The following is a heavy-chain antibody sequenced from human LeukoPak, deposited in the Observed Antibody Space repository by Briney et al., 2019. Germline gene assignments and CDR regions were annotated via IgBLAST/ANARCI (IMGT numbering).Heavy chain of an antibody. CDR1: GFTFSSYA. D-gene: IGHD1-1*01. CDR3: ANWRCNYEKDAPEWFDH. Sequence: GGSLRLSCAASGFTFSSYAMGWVRQAPGKGLEWVSAISGSGGSTYYADSVKGRFTISRDNSKNTLYLQMNSLRAEDTAVYYCANWRCNYEKDAPEWFDHWGQGTLVTVSS. V-gene: IGHV3-23*01. J-gene: IGHJ5*02. CDR2: ISGSGGST.